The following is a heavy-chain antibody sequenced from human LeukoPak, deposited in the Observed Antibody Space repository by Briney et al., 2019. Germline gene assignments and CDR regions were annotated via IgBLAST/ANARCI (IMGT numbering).Heavy chain of an antibody. CDR3: ARNSIYCSGGSCYSDY. V-gene: IGHV4-61*02. D-gene: IGHD2-15*01. CDR2: IYTSGST. J-gene: IGHJ4*02. CDR1: GGSISSGSYY. Sequence: PSQTLSLTCTVSGGSISSGSYYWSWIRQPAGKGLEWIVRIYTSGSTNYNPSLKSRVTISVDTSKNQFSLKLSSVTAADTAVYYCARNSIYCSGGSCYSDYWGQGTLVTVSS.